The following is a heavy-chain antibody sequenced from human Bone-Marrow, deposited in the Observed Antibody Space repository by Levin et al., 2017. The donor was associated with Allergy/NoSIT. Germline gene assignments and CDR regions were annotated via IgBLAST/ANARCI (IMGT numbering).Heavy chain of an antibody. CDR3: ARAPKYSSSFYFDY. CDR2: NSFDENNR. CDR1: GFTFSSHS. D-gene: IGHD6-6*01. V-gene: IGHV3-30-3*01. Sequence: GGSLRLSCAASGFTFSSHSLHWVRQAPGKGLEWVALNSFDENNRDYADSVKGRFTISRDNSQNTLYLQINSLRREDTAIYYCARAPKYSSSFYFDYWGQGTLVTVSS. J-gene: IGHJ4*02.